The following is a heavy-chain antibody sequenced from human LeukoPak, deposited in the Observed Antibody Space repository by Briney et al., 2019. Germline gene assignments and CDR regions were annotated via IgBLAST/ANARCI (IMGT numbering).Heavy chain of an antibody. D-gene: IGHD4-17*01. J-gene: IGHJ4*02. CDR1: GFTFSRYA. CDR2: ISYDGSNE. Sequence: PGGSLRLSCAASGFTFSRYAMHCVRQAPGKGLEWVAVISYDGSNEYYADSVKGRFTISRDSSENTLYLQMNSLRAEDTAVYYCAKGYGALTYWGQGTLVTVSS. V-gene: IGHV3-30-3*01. CDR3: AKGYGALTY.